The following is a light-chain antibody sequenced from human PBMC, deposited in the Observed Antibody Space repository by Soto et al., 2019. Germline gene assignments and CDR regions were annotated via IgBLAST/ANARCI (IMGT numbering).Light chain of an antibody. CDR2: ANN. Sequence: QSVLTQPPSASGTPGQTVTISCSGSRTNIGTNYVYWYQQFPGTAPKLLIFANNKRPSGVPERFSASKSGTSASLAISGVPAGGGAGYFWSAWGDRLRVGFGGGTKVTVL. CDR3: SAWGDRLRVG. J-gene: IGLJ3*02. CDR1: RTNIGTNY. V-gene: IGLV1-47*02.